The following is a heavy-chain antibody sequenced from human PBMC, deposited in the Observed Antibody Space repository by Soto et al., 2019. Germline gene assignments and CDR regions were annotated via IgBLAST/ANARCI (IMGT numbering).Heavy chain of an antibody. D-gene: IGHD2-2*01. Sequence: GGSLRLSCAASGFTFDDYGMSWVRQAPGKGLEWVSGINWNGGSTGYADSVKGRFTISRDNAKNSLYLQMNSLRAEDTALYYCARGEPPVVPAAIDYYYYGMDVWGQGTTVTVSS. CDR2: INWNGGST. V-gene: IGHV3-20*04. CDR3: ARGEPPVVPAAIDYYYYGMDV. J-gene: IGHJ6*02. CDR1: GFTFDDYG.